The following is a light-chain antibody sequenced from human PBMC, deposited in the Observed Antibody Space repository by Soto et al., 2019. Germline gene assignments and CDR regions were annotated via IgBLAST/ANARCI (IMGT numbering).Light chain of an antibody. CDR1: SSNIGSQT. Sequence: QAVVTQPPSASGTPGQRVTISCSGSSSNIGSQTVNWYRQLPGTAPKLLIYGNSQRPSGVPGRFSGSKSGNSASLAIRGLQSEDEADYYCAVWDDSLSGVLFGGGTKLTVL. J-gene: IGLJ3*02. V-gene: IGLV1-44*01. CDR2: GNS. CDR3: AVWDDSLSGVL.